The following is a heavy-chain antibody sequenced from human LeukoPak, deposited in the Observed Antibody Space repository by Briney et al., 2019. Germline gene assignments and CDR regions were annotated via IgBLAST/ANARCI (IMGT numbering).Heavy chain of an antibody. CDR1: GFTFSSYA. V-gene: IGHV3-30*14. D-gene: IGHD5-24*01. CDR2: ISYDGSNK. CDR3: ARGAGYNYPYYFDY. Sequence: GGSLRLSCAASGFTFSSYAMHWVRQALGKGLEWVAVISYDGSNKYYADSVKGRFTISRDNSKNTLYLQMNSLRAEDTAVYYCARGAGYNYPYYFDYWGQGTLVTVSS. J-gene: IGHJ4*02.